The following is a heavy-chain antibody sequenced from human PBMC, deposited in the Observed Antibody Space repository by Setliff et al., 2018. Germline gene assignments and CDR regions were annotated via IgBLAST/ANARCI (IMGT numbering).Heavy chain of an antibody. D-gene: IGHD6-19*01. CDR1: GGSFSTYY. CDR2: IYYSGST. J-gene: IGHJ6*02. Sequence: SETLSLTCAVYGGSFSTYYWSWIRQPPGKGLEWIGYIYYSGSTNYNPSLKSRVTISVDTSKNQFSLKLSSVTAADTAVYYCARDRRRLVTYYYYGMDVWGQGTTVTVSS. CDR3: ARDRRRLVTYYYYGMDV. V-gene: IGHV4-59*01.